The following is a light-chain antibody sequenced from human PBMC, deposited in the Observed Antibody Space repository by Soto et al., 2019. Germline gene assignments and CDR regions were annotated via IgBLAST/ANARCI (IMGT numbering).Light chain of an antibody. Sequence: QSALTQPASVSGSPGQSITISCTGTSSDVGGYKYVSWYQQHPDKAPKFIIFEVSNRPSGISSRFSGFKSGNTASLTISGLQAEDEADYYCASYTSSSTSVIFGRGTKLTVL. CDR2: EVS. V-gene: IGLV2-14*01. CDR1: SSDVGGYKY. CDR3: ASYTSSSTSVI. J-gene: IGLJ2*01.